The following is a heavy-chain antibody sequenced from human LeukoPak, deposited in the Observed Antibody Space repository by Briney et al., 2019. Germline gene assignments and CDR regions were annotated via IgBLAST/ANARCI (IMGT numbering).Heavy chain of an antibody. J-gene: IGHJ4*02. CDR3: AREFGSVWELPFDY. CDR1: GFTFSSYG. D-gene: IGHD1-26*01. Sequence: GRSLRLSCAASGFTFSSYGMHWVRQAPGKGLEWVAVISYDGSNKYYADSVKGRFTISRDNSKNTLYLQMNSLRAEDTAVYYCAREFGSVWELPFDYWGQGTLVTVSS. V-gene: IGHV3-30*03. CDR2: ISYDGSNK.